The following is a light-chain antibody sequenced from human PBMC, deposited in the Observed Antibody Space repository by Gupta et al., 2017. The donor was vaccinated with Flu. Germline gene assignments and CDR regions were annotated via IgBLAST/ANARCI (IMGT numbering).Light chain of an antibody. CDR1: RARNGNNY. CDR3: GTWDNSLSAWV. V-gene: IGLV1-51*02. Sequence: KVTIACAGKRARNGNNYVAWYQHGPGTAPKLIIYENDKQPSGIPDRVSGSKYGTSATMGRTGVQTGDEADYYWGTWDNSLSAWVFGGGTKLTVL. CDR2: END. J-gene: IGLJ3*02.